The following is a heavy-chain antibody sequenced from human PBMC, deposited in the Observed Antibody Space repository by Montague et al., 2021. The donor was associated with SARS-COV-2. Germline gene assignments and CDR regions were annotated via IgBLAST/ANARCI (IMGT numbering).Heavy chain of an antibody. D-gene: IGHD1-26*01. CDR3: ARAKWELYFDY. V-gene: IGHV4-61*02. J-gene: IGHJ4*02. Sequence: TLPLTCTVSGGSISSGSYYWSWIRQPAGKGLEWIGRIYTSGSTNYNPSLKSRVTISVDTSKNQFSLKLSSVTAADTAVYYCARAKWELYFDYWGQGTLVTVSS. CDR1: GGSISSGSYY. CDR2: IYTSGST.